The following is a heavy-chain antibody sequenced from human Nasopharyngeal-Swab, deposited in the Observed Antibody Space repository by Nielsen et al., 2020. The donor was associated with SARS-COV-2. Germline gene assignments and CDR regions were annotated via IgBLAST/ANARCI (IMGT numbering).Heavy chain of an antibody. D-gene: IGHD3-10*01. V-gene: IGHV5-51*01. J-gene: IGHJ6*02. CDR3: AIDYGSGTYGLGV. Sequence: GGSLRLSCKGSGYRFSTYWINWVRQMPGKGLEWMGIIYPGDSDTRYSPSFQGQVSISVDKSITTAYLQWNSLKASDTATYFCAIDYGSGTYGLGVWGQGTRVTVSS. CDR2: IYPGDSDT. CDR1: GYRFSTYW.